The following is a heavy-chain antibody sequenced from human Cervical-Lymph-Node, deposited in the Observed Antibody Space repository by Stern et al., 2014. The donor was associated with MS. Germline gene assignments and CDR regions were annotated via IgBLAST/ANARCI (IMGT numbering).Heavy chain of an antibody. J-gene: IGHJ4*02. CDR1: GFTFDDYT. CDR3: AKGGGYSYPMNFDY. CDR2: ISWDGGST. Sequence: VQLVESGGVVVQPGGSLRLSCAASGFTFDDYTMHWVRQAPGKGLEWVSLISWDGGSTYYADSVQGRFTISRDNSKNSLYLQMNSLRAEDADLYYCAKGGGYSYPMNFDYWGQGTLVTVPS. D-gene: IGHD5-18*01. V-gene: IGHV3-43*01.